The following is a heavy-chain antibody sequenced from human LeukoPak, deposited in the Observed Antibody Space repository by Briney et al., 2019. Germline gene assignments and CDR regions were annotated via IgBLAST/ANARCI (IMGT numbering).Heavy chain of an antibody. CDR2: SSGSGAST. CDR1: GFTFINYA. J-gene: IGHJ2*01. V-gene: IGHV3-23*01. D-gene: IGHD3-10*01. CDR3: AKDRAPYGSGGGEDYFDL. Sequence: SGGSLRLTCVGSGFTFINYAMTWVRQSPGRGLEYVSSSSGSGASTHYADSVKGRFTISRDNSRDTLYLEMSSLRAEDSALYYCAKDRAPYGSGGGEDYFDLWGRGTLVTVSS.